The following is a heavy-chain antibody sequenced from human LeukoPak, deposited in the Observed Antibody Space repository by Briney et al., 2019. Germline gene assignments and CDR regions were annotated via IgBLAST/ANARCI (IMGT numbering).Heavy chain of an antibody. J-gene: IGHJ3*02. CDR3: ASNMVRGVIIIRSDAFDI. CDR2: INHRGST. Sequence: SETLSLTCAVYGGSFSGYYWSWIRQPPGKGLEWIGEINHRGSTNYNPSLKSRVTISVDTSKNQFSLKLSSVTAADTAVYYCASNMVRGVIIIRSDAFDIWGQGTMVTVSS. CDR1: GGSFSGYY. V-gene: IGHV4-34*01. D-gene: IGHD3-10*01.